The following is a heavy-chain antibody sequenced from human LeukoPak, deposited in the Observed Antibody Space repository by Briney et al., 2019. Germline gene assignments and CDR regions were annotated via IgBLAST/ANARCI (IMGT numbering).Heavy chain of an antibody. CDR3: ARETYDIQCFQH. CDR2: IYTSGST. D-gene: IGHD3-16*01. CDR1: GGSISSYY. J-gene: IGHJ1*01. V-gene: IGHV4-4*07. Sequence: PSETLSLTCTVSGGSISSYYWSWVRQPAGKGMEWIGGIYTSGSTNYNPSLKSRVAMSVDTSKNQFSLKLSSVTAADTAVYYCARETYDIQCFQHWGQGTLVTVSS.